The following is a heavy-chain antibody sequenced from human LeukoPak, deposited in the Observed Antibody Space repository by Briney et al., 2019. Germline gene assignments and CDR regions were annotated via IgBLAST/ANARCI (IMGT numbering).Heavy chain of an antibody. CDR1: GFTFNNYA. J-gene: IGHJ4*02. Sequence: PGGSLRLSCVASGFTFNNYAMGWVRQAPGKGLEWVSSISGTGSSPYSADSVKGRFTISRDNSNNTLYLQLNGLRVEDTAVYFCAKGVVIAGRGYYFDFWGQGTPVTVSS. CDR3: AKGVVIAGRGYYFDF. CDR2: ISGTGSSP. V-gene: IGHV3-23*01. D-gene: IGHD1-14*01.